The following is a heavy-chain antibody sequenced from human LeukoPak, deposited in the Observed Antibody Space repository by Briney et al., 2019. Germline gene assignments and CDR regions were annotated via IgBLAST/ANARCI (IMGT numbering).Heavy chain of an antibody. D-gene: IGHD3-22*01. CDR2: IRSKAYGGTT. J-gene: IGHJ4*02. V-gene: IGHV3-49*04. CDR1: GFTFGDYA. Sequence: GGSLRLSCTASGFTFGDYAISWVRQAPGKGLEWVGFIRSKAYGGTTEYAASVKGRFTISRDDSKSIAYLQMNSLKTEDTAVYYCTRGYYGSSGYSNFDYWGQGTLVTVSS. CDR3: TRGYYGSSGYSNFDY.